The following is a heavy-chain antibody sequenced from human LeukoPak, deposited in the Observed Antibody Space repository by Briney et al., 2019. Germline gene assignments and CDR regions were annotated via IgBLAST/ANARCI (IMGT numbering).Heavy chain of an antibody. J-gene: IGHJ5*02. D-gene: IGHD2-2*01. Sequence: PGGSLRLSCTASEFTFSSYWMSWVRPAPGKGLEWVANIKQDGSEKDYVDSVKGRFTISRDNAKNSLYLQMNNLRAEDTAVYYCARTDRDIVVVPAAINWFDPWGQGTLVTVSS. CDR1: EFTFSSYW. V-gene: IGHV3-7*01. CDR2: IKQDGSEK. CDR3: ARTDRDIVVVPAAINWFDP.